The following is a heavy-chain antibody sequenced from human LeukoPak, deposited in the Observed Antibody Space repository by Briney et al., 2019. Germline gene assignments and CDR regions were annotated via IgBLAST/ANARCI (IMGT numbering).Heavy chain of an antibody. V-gene: IGHV3-11*01. CDR2: ISSSGYTI. Sequence: PGGSLRLSCAASGFTFSDYYMSWIRQAPGKGLEWVSYISSSGYTIYYADSVKGRFTISRDNAKNSLYLQMDSLRAEDTAVYYCAKAGYSSGCYDFWGQGTLVTVSS. J-gene: IGHJ4*02. CDR3: AKAGYSSGCYDF. D-gene: IGHD6-19*01. CDR1: GFTFSDYY.